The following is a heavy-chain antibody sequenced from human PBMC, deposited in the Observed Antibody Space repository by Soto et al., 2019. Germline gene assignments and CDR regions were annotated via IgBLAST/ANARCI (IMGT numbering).Heavy chain of an antibody. Sequence: PSETLSLTCTVSGGSIRSGDSYWSWIRLPPGKGLEWIGYIYYSGGTYYNPSLKSRVTISIDMSKNQFSLKLSSVTAADTAVYYCARGEGGPSYYYYYGMDVWGQGTTVTVSS. D-gene: IGHD3-16*01. J-gene: IGHJ6*02. CDR3: ARGEGGPSYYYYYGMDV. CDR2: IYYSGGT. V-gene: IGHV4-30-4*01. CDR1: GGSIRSGDSY.